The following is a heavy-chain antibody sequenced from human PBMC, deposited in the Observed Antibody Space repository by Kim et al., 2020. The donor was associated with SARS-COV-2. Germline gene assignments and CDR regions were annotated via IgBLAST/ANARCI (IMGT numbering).Heavy chain of an antibody. D-gene: IGHD6-19*01. J-gene: IGHJ2*01. CDR3: ARGCPGGYWFFDL. Sequence: YAVSVKGRFSISRDNAEISVYLQMISLRVEDTAVYFCARGCPGGYWFFDLWGRGTLVTVSS. V-gene: IGHV3-74*01.